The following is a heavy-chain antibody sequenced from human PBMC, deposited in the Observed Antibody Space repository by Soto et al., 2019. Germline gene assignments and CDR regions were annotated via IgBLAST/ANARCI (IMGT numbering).Heavy chain of an antibody. Sequence: QVQLVQSGPEVKKPGASVKVSCKASGYSFSDYGVTWVRQSPGQGLQWMGWISAYNDDRNYAQNFQDRITMTTDTSPSTAYVELRSLRSDDTAVYFCGRARSAAMAASDYWGQGTLVTVSS. J-gene: IGHJ4*02. CDR3: GRARSAAMAASDY. D-gene: IGHD2-2*01. CDR1: GYSFSDYG. CDR2: ISAYNDDR. V-gene: IGHV1-18*01.